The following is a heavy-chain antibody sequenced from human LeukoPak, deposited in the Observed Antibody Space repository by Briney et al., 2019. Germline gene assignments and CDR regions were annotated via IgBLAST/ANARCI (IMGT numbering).Heavy chain of an antibody. J-gene: IGHJ4*02. CDR1: GFTFSSYG. CDR2: LSWNSGSI. V-gene: IGHV3-9*01. Sequence: GGSLRLSCAASGFTFSSYGMHWVRQAPWKGLEWVSGLSWNSGSIDYADSVKGRFTISRDNAKNSLYLQMNSLRAEDTALYYCAKGPGMATVKRYLDYWGQGTLVTVSS. CDR3: AKGPGMATVKRYLDY. D-gene: IGHD5-24*01.